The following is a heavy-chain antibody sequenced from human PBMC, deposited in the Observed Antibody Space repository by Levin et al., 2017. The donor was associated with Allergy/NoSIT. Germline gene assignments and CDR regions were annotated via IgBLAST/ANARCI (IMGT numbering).Heavy chain of an antibody. CDR3: ARDLVHGGDAVVDY. CDR2: INSEGSST. D-gene: IGHD2-21*02. CDR1: GFTFSSYE. Sequence: GESLKISCAASGFTFSSYEMHWVRQAPGKGLVWVSRINSEGSSTSYADSVKGRFTLSRDNAKTTLSLQMHSLRVEDTAVYYCARDLVHGGDAVVDYWGQGTLVSVSS. J-gene: IGHJ4*02. V-gene: IGHV3-74*01.